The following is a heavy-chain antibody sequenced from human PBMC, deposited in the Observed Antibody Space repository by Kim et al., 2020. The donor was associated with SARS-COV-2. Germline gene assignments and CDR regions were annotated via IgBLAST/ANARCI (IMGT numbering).Heavy chain of an antibody. V-gene: IGHV3-30*01. Sequence: SVKVRFTISRDTSKNTLYLQMHSLRAGDTAVYYCARTRGYSSGWSYFVYWGRGTLVTVSS. D-gene: IGHD6-19*01. J-gene: IGHJ4*02. CDR3: ARTRGYSSGWSYFVY.